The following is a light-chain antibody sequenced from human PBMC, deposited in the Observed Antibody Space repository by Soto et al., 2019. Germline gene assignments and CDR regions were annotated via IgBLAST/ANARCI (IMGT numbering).Light chain of an antibody. CDR3: QQYYSYPPT. Sequence: AIRMTQSPSSLSASTGDTVTITCLASQGVSSYLAWYQQKPGKAPKLLIYAASTLQSGVPSRFSGSGSGTDFTLTIGCLQSEDFATYYCQQYYSYPPTFGGGTAGEIK. J-gene: IGKJ4*01. V-gene: IGKV1-8*01. CDR1: QGVSSY. CDR2: AAS.